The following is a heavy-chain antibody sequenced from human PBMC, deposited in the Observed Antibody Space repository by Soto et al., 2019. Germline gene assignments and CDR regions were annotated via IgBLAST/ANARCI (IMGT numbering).Heavy chain of an antibody. V-gene: IGHV3-23*01. D-gene: IGHD2-21*01. CDR1: GFTFSSYA. J-gene: IGHJ5*02. CDR2: IRSRGDRT. Sequence: PGGSLRLSCAASGFTFSSYAMSWVRQAPGKGLEWVSVIRSRGDRTYYADSVKGRFTISRDNSRNTLYMQMNSLSVEDTAVYYCAKSSYLRDTRFDPWGQGTLVTVSS. CDR3: AKSSYLRDTRFDP.